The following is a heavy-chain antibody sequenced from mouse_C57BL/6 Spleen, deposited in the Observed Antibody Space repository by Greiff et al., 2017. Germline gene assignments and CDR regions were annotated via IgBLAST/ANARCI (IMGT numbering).Heavy chain of an antibody. Sequence: VKLVESGPGLVAPSQSLSITCTVSGFSLTSYGVHWVRQPPGKGLEWLVVIWSDGSTTYNSALKSRLSISKDNSKSQVFLKMNSLQTDDPAMYYCARHEGSNSLGRRAWFAYWSQGTLVTVSA. J-gene: IGHJ3*01. CDR2: IWSDGST. CDR3: ARHEGSNSLGRRAWFAY. D-gene: IGHD2-5*01. V-gene: IGHV2-6-1*01. CDR1: GFSLTSYG.